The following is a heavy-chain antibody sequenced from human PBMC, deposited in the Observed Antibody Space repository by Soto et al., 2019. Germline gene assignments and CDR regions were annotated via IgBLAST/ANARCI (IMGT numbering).Heavy chain of an antibody. Sequence: ASVKVSCKASGGTFSSYAISWVRQAPGQGLEWMGGIIPIFGTANYAQKFQGRVTITADESTSTAYMELSSPRSEDTAVYYCARDGDTAMVYYYYVMDVWGQGTTITV. J-gene: IGHJ6*02. CDR2: IIPIFGTA. V-gene: IGHV1-69*13. CDR3: ARDGDTAMVYYYYVMDV. CDR1: GGTFSSYA. D-gene: IGHD5-18*01.